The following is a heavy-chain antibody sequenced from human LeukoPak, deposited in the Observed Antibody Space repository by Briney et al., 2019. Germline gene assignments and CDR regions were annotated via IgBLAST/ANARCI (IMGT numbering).Heavy chain of an antibody. V-gene: IGHV1-69*13. Sequence: SVKVSCKASGYTFTSYGISWVRQAPGQGLEWMRGIIPIFGTANYAQKFQGRVTITADESTSTAYMELSSLRSEDTAVYYCARDLTEYSSSYNGHYWGQGTLVTVSS. D-gene: IGHD6-13*01. CDR2: IIPIFGTA. J-gene: IGHJ4*02. CDR1: GYTFTSYG. CDR3: ARDLTEYSSSYNGHY.